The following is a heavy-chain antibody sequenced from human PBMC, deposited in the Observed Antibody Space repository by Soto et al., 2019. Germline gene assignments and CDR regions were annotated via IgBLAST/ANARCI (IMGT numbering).Heavy chain of an antibody. CDR3: ARRDRQGYYCDGLDV. CDR2: IYPGDSDT. Sequence: GESLKISCKGSGYSFTSYWIGWVRQMPGKGLEWMGIIYPGDSDTRYSPSFQGQVTISADKSISTAYLQWSSLKASDTATYYCARRDRQGYYCDGLDVWGQGTTDTVSS. J-gene: IGHJ6*01. CDR1: GYSFTSYW. V-gene: IGHV5-51*01.